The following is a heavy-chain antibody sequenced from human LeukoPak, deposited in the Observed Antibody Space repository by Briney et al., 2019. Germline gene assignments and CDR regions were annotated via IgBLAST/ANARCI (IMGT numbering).Heavy chain of an antibody. J-gene: IGHJ4*02. D-gene: IGHD5/OR15-5a*01. CDR1: RFTFSTHT. Sequence: GGSLRLSCAPSRFTFSTHTMHWVRQAPGKELEWVAVIESDGRNKYYAESVRGRFTISRDNSRNTLYLQLDSLRSEDTAVYYCVRQSTGLDYWGQGTLVTVSS. V-gene: IGHV3-30*04. CDR3: VRQSTGLDY. CDR2: IESDGRNK.